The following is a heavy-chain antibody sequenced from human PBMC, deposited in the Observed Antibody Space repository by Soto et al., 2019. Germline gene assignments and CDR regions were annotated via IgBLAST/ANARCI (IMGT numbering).Heavy chain of an antibody. J-gene: IGHJ5*02. D-gene: IGHD3-22*01. CDR1: GGSISSGDYY. V-gene: IGHV4-30-4*01. CDR2: IYYSGST. CDR3: ARDRHGKDYYDSSGYYDNWFDP. Sequence: SETLSLTCTISGGSISSGDYYWSWIRQPPGKGLEWIGYIYYSGSTYYNPSLKSRVTISVDTSKNQFSLKLSSVTAADTAVYYCARDRHGKDYYDSSGYYDNWFDPWGQGTLVTVSS.